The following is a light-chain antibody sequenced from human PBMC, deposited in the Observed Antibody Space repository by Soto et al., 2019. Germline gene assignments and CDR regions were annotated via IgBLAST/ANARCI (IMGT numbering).Light chain of an antibody. CDR2: DAS. J-gene: IGKJ1*01. Sequence: EIVLTQSPGTLSLSPGERATFSCRASQSVSSNYLAWYQQKPGQAPRLLIYDASTRATGIPARFSGSGSGTDFTLTITSLEPEDFAVYYCQQRSNWPPTFGQGTKVDIK. V-gene: IGKV3D-20*02. CDR1: QSVSSNY. CDR3: QQRSNWPPT.